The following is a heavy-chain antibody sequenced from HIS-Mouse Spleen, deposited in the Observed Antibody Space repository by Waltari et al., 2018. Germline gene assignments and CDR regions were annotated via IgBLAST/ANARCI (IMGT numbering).Heavy chain of an antibody. CDR1: GFTFSSYA. D-gene: IGHD7-27*01. Sequence: EVQLLESGGGLIQPGGSLRLSCAASGFTFSSYAMSCVRQAPGKGLEWVSAFSGSGGGAYYADSVKGRFTISRDNSKNTLYLQMNSLRAEDTAVYYCAKQDLGIRKNYFDYWGQGTLVTVSS. CDR3: AKQDLGIRKNYFDY. CDR2: FSGSGGGA. J-gene: IGHJ4*02. V-gene: IGHV3-23*01.